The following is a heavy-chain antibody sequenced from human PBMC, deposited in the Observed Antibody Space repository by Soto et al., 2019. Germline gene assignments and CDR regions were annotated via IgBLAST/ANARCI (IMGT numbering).Heavy chain of an antibody. D-gene: IGHD4-17*01. V-gene: IGHV1-69*13. CDR1: GGTFSSYA. J-gene: IGHJ3*02. CDR2: IIPIFGTA. Sequence: SVKVSCKASGGTFSSYAISWVRQAPGQGLEWMGGIIPIFGTANYAQKFQGRVTITADESTSTAYMELSSLRSEDTAVYYCARSGATVTTDAFDIWGQGTMVTVSS. CDR3: ARSGATVTTDAFDI.